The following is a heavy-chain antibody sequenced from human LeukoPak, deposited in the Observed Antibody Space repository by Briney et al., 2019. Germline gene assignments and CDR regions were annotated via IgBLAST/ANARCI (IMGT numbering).Heavy chain of an antibody. CDR3: ARQLWGDSNEVHYFDY. J-gene: IGHJ4*02. Sequence: PSETLSLTCTVSGASFSSSSHYWGWIRQPPGKGLEWIGSMSLSGRTFYNTSLKSRLTISVDTSNNQLSLTLTSVTAADTAVYYCARQLWGDSNEVHYFDYWGQGTLVTVSS. CDR1: GASFSSSSHY. V-gene: IGHV4-39*01. D-gene: IGHD2-21*02. CDR2: MSLSGRT.